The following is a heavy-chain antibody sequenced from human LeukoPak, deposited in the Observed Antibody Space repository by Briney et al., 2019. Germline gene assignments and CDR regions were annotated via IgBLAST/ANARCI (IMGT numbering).Heavy chain of an antibody. V-gene: IGHV1-2*06. D-gene: IGHD3-3*01. Sequence: ASVKVSSKASGYTFTGYYMHWVRQAPGQGLEWMGRINPNSGGTNYAQKFQGRVTMTRDTSISTAYMELSRLRSDDTAVYYCARVQLRFLEWLLYPWGQGTLVTVSS. CDR2: INPNSGGT. CDR3: ARVQLRFLEWLLYP. J-gene: IGHJ5*02. CDR1: GYTFTGYY.